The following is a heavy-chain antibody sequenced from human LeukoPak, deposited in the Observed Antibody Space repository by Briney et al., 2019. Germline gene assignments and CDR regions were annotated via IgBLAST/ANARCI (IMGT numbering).Heavy chain of an antibody. CDR2: IKQDGSEK. D-gene: IGHD6-6*01. CDR3: ARDSFPARLPFDY. V-gene: IGHV3-7*03. Sequence: PGGSLRLSCAASGFTFSSYWMSWVRQAPGKGLEWVANIKQDGSEKYYVDSVKGRFTISRGNAKNSLYLQMNSLRAEDTAVYYCARDSFPARLPFDYWGQGTLVTVSS. CDR1: GFTFSSYW. J-gene: IGHJ4*02.